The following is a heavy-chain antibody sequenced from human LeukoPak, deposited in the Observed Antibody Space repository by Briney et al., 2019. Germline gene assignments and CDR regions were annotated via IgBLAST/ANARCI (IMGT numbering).Heavy chain of an antibody. J-gene: IGHJ4*02. V-gene: IGHV1-69*13. Sequence: SVKVSCKASGYTFISYAISWVRQAPGQGLEWMGGIIPIFGTANYAQKFQGRVTITADESTSTAYMELSSLRSADTAVYYCARGGGYGPFNYWGQGTLVTVSS. D-gene: IGHD5-18*01. CDR3: ARGGGYGPFNY. CDR2: IIPIFGTA. CDR1: GYTFISYA.